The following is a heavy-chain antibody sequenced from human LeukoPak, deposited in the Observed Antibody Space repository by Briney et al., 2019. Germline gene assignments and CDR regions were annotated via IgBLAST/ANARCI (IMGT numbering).Heavy chain of an antibody. CDR2: INHSGST. D-gene: IGHD4-17*01. CDR3: ATATTNDYGDYYYYYGMDV. J-gene: IGHJ6*02. Sequence: SETLSLTCAVYGGSFSGYYWSWIRQPPGKGLEWIGEINHSGSTNYNPSLKSRVTISVDTSRNQFSLKLSSVTAADTAVYYCATATTNDYGDYYYYYGMDVWGQGTTVTVSS. V-gene: IGHV4-34*01. CDR1: GGSFSGYY.